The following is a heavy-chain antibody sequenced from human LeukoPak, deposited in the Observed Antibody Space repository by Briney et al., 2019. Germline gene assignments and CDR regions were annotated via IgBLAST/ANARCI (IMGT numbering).Heavy chain of an antibody. CDR1: GFTFSDYS. D-gene: IGHD4/OR15-4a*01. Sequence: GGSLRLSCTASGFTFSDYSMNWVRQAPGKGLEWVSSISRRSRHVYYAGSVKGRFTISRDNAKDSLYLQMNSLRAEDMAVYFCVRDLMGSGATTAYLHHWGQGTLVTVSS. J-gene: IGHJ1*01. CDR2: ISRRSRHV. CDR3: VRDLMGSGATTAYLHH. V-gene: IGHV3-21*01.